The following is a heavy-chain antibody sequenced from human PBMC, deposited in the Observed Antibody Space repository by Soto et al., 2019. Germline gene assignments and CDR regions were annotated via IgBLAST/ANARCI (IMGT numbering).Heavy chain of an antibody. Sequence: PGGSLRLSCAASGFTVSSNYMSWVRQAPGKGLEWVSVIYSGGSTYYADSVKGRFTISRDNSKNTLYLQTNSLRAEDTAVYYCASSIAAAGALTTYFDYWGQGTLVTVSS. CDR3: ASSIAAAGALTTYFDY. V-gene: IGHV3-53*01. CDR2: IYSGGST. CDR1: GFTVSSNY. D-gene: IGHD6-13*01. J-gene: IGHJ4*02.